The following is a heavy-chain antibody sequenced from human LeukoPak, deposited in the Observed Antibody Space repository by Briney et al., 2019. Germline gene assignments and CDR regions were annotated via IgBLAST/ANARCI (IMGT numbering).Heavy chain of an antibody. J-gene: IGHJ6*03. CDR2: INHSGST. CDR1: GGSFSGYY. CDR3: ARGQYYYYYYMDV. Sequence: SETLSLTCAVYGGSFSGYYWSWIRQPPGKGLEWIGEINHSGSTNYNPSLKSRVTISVDTSKNQFSLKLSSVTAADTAVYCCARGQYYYYYYMDVWGKGTTVTVSS. V-gene: IGHV4-34*01.